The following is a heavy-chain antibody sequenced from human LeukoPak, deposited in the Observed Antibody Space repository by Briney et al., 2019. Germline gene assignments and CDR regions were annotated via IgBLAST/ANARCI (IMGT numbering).Heavy chain of an antibody. Sequence: SETLSLTCTVSGGSISSYYWSWIRQPPGKGLEWIGYIYYSGSTNYNPSLKSRVTISVDTSKNQFSLKLSSVTAADTAVYYCARDNLDDVFDIWGQGTMVTVSS. CDR1: GGSISSYY. CDR3: ARDNLDDVFDI. CDR2: IYYSGST. V-gene: IGHV4-59*01. J-gene: IGHJ3*02. D-gene: IGHD3-9*01.